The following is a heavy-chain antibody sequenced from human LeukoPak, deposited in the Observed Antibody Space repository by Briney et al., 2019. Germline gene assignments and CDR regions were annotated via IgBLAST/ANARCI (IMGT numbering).Heavy chain of an antibody. CDR2: VSYDGSNK. CDR3: AKDNNFSDSSTYYPNFQH. V-gene: IGHV3-30*18. J-gene: IGHJ1*01. Sequence: GDLFLSCAASGFPLIIFGMHGVRPAPGKGLEWVELVSYDGSNKYYADSVKGRFTISRDNSKNTLYLQMNSLRAEDTAVYYCAKDNNFSDSSTYYPNFQHWGQGTLVTVSS. CDR1: GFPLIIFG. D-gene: IGHD3-22*01.